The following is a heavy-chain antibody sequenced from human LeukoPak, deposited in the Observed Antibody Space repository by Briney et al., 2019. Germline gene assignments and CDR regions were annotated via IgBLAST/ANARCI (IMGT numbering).Heavy chain of an antibody. CDR3: ARDVRYASGWSTPES. CDR1: GDSIIDHY. V-gene: IGHV4-4*07. D-gene: IGHD6-19*01. J-gene: IGHJ5*02. Sequence: SETLFLTCTVSGDSIIDHYWSWIRQPSGKGLEWIGRIYSSGSANYSPSLKSRVSMSVDTSNNYFSLNLTSVTAADTALYFCARDVRYASGWSTPESWGQGILVTVSS. CDR2: IYSSGSA.